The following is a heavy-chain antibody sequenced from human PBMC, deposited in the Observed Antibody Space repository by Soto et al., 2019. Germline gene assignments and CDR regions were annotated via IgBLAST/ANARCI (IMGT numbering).Heavy chain of an antibody. CDR2: ISGSGDHT. V-gene: IGHV3-23*01. CDR3: AKDGTYSTSWPYYFDH. Sequence: EVQLLESGGGLVQPGGSMRLSCAASGFTFSTYTMTWLRQAPGKGLEWVSSISGSGDHTFYADSVEVRLIVSRDTSKNTLYLQMNNLRAEDTAVYYCAKDGTYSTSWPYYFDHWGQGTLVTVSS. J-gene: IGHJ4*02. CDR1: GFTFSTYT. D-gene: IGHD6-13*01.